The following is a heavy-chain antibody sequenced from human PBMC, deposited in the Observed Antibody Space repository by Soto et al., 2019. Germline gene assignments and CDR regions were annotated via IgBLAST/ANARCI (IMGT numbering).Heavy chain of an antibody. CDR3: ARSVEMAWTGYFDY. J-gene: IGHJ4*02. CDR2: INHSGST. V-gene: IGHV4-34*01. D-gene: IGHD3-10*01. Sequence: SETLSLTCAVYGGSFSGYYWSWIRQPPGKGLEWIGEINHSGSTNYNPSLKSRVTISVDTSKNQFSLKLSSVTAADTAVYYCARSVEMAWTGYFDYWGQGTLVTVSS. CDR1: GGSFSGYY.